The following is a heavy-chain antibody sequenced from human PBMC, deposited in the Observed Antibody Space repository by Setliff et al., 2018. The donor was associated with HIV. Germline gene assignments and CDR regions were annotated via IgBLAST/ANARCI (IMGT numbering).Heavy chain of an antibody. CDR1: GGTISSSDYY. J-gene: IGHJ4*02. CDR3: AKDRIVGGTLAQYFDY. CDR2: INPTVNT. D-gene: IGHD1-26*01. Sequence: PSETLSLTCTVSGGTISSSDYYWGWIRQPPGKGLEWIGEINPTVNTNYNPSLKSRVIISVDTSQNEFSLKLNSVTAADTAVYYCAKDRIVGGTLAQYFDYWGLGTLVTVSS. V-gene: IGHV4-39*07.